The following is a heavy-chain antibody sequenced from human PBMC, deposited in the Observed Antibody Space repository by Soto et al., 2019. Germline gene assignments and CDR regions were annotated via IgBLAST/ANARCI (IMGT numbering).Heavy chain of an antibody. V-gene: IGHV4-34*01. CDR2: INHSGST. Sequence: QVQLQQWGAGLLKPSETLSLTCAVYGWSFSGYYWTWIRQPPVTGLEWIGEINHSGSTNYNPALKSRVTISVDTSKNQCSLKLTSVTAAYTAVYYCARDKITGLFDYWGQGTLVTVSS. J-gene: IGHJ4*02. CDR3: ARDKITGLFDY. D-gene: IGHD2-8*02. CDR1: GWSFSGYY.